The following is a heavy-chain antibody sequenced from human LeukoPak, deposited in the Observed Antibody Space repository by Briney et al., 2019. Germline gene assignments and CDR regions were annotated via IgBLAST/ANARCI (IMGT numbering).Heavy chain of an antibody. CDR3: AREANYYGSGSYFEGTFDY. Sequence: PSETLSLTCTVSGGSISSYYWSWIRQPPGKGLERIWYIYYSGSTNYNPSLKSRVTISADTSKNEFSLRLTSVTAADTAVYYCAREANYYGSGSYFEGTFDYWGQGSLVTVSS. CDR2: IYYSGST. D-gene: IGHD3-10*01. CDR1: GGSISSYY. V-gene: IGHV4-59*01. J-gene: IGHJ4*02.